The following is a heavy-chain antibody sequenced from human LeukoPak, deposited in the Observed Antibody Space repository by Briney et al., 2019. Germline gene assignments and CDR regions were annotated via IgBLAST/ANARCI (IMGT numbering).Heavy chain of an antibody. CDR1: GFTFSDHY. D-gene: IGHD2-2*01. CDR3: VRYCSSTSCYRTAFDI. Sequence: GGSLRLSCAASGFTFSDHYMDWVRQAPGKGLEWVGRTRNKANSYTTEYAASVKGRFTISRDDSKNSLYLQMNSLKTEDTAVYYCVRYCSSTSCYRTAFDIWGQGTMVTVS. J-gene: IGHJ3*02. V-gene: IGHV3-72*01. CDR2: TRNKANSYTT.